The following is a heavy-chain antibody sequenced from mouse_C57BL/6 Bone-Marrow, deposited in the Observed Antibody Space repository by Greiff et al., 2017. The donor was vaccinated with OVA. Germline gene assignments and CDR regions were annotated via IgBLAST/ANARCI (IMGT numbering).Heavy chain of an antibody. Sequence: QVQLQQSGAELVKPGASVKLSCKASGYTFTEYPIHWVKQRSGQGLEWIGWFYPGSGSIKYNEKFKDKATLTADKSSSTVYMELSRLTSEDSAVYFCARHEGDYGSSPNWYFDVWGTGTTVTVSS. J-gene: IGHJ1*03. D-gene: IGHD1-1*01. CDR2: FYPGSGSI. CDR1: GYTFTEYP. CDR3: ARHEGDYGSSPNWYFDV. V-gene: IGHV1-62-2*01.